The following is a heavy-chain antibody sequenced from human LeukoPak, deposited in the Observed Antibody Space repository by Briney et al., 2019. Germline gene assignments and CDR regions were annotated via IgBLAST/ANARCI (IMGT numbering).Heavy chain of an antibody. D-gene: IGHD5-12*01. CDR2: IWYDGSNK. CDR3: ARRRGYSGYDLDY. V-gene: IGHV3-33*01. Sequence: GRSLRLSCAASGFTFSIYGMHWVRQAPGKGLEWVAVIWYDGSNKYYADSVKGRFTISKDNSKNTLYLQMNSLRAEDTAVYYCARRRGYSGYDLDYWGQGTLVTVSS. CDR1: GFTFSIYG. J-gene: IGHJ4*02.